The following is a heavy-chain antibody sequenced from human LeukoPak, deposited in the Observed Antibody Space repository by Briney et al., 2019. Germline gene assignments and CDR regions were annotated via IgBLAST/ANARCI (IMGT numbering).Heavy chain of an antibody. CDR2: IKRKIDGETT. CDR1: GFTFSNAW. Sequence: GGSLRLSCAASGFTFSNAWMSRVRQAPIKGLEWVGRIKRKIDGETTDYAAPAKGRFTISRDDSKNTLYLQMNSLKTEDTAVYYCTSEDQGGFDYWGQGTLVTVSS. J-gene: IGHJ4*02. V-gene: IGHV3-15*01. D-gene: IGHD1-26*01. CDR3: TSEDQGGFDY.